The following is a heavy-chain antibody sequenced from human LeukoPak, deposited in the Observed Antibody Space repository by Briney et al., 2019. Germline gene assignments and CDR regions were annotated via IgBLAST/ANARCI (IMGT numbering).Heavy chain of an antibody. CDR2: ISAYNGNT. Sequence: GASVKVSCTASGYTFTSYGISWVRQAPGQGHEWMGWISAYNGNTNYAQKVQGRVTMTTDTSTSTAYMALRSLRSDDTAVYYCATLNRGDYFDYWGQGTLVTVSS. D-gene: IGHD1-14*01. CDR3: ATLNRGDYFDY. V-gene: IGHV1-18*01. CDR1: GYTFTSYG. J-gene: IGHJ4*02.